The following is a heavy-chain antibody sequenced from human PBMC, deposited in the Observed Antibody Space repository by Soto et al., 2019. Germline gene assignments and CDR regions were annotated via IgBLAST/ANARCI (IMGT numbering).Heavy chain of an antibody. CDR1: GLTFSTSA. CDR3: PRGFCNAATCDARIYYSALDG. Sequence: GGSLRLSCVASGLTFSTSALHWVRQAPGKGLEWVAVISYAGETKYNVDSVRGRFTISRDDSKNTLYLQMSNLRAEDTAVYYCPRGFCNAATCDARIYYSALDGCGQERTFT. V-gene: IGHV3-30*04. D-gene: IGHD2-15*01. CDR2: ISYAGETK. J-gene: IGHJ6*02.